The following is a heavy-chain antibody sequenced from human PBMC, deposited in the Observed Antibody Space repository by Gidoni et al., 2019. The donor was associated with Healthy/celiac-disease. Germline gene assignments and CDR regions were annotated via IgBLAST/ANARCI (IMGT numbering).Heavy chain of an antibody. J-gene: IGHJ4*02. V-gene: IGHV4-31*03. CDR3: ARVSTYCSGGSCYSDYFDY. CDR2: IYYSGST. D-gene: IGHD2-15*01. Sequence: QVQLQESGPGLVKPSQTLSLTCTVSGGSISSGGYSWSWIRQHPGKGLEWIGYIYYSGSTYYNPSLKSRVTISVDTSKNQFSLKLSSVTAADTAVYYCARVSTYCSGGSCYSDYFDYWGQGTLVTVSS. CDR1: GGSISSGGYS.